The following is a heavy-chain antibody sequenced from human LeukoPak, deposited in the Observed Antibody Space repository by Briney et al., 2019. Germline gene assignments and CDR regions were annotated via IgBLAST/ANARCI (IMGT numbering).Heavy chain of an antibody. CDR2: IYYSGST. D-gene: IGHD2-2*02. CDR1: GGSISSGDYY. CDR3: ARAGYCSSTSCYIAWYFDL. J-gene: IGHJ2*01. Sequence: SETLSLTCTVSGGSISSGDYYWSWLRQPPGKGLEWFGYIYYSGSTYYNQSLKSRVTISVDTSKNQFSLKLSSVTAADTAVYYCARAGYCSSTSCYIAWYFDLWGRGTLVTVSS. V-gene: IGHV4-30-4*08.